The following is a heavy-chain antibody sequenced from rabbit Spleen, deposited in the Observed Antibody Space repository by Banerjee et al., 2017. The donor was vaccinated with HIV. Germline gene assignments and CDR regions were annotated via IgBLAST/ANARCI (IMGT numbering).Heavy chain of an antibody. CDR1: GLDFSSGYW. V-gene: IGHV1S45*01. CDR3: ARGSNNPYYFDL. D-gene: IGHD1-1*01. J-gene: IGHJ4*01. Sequence: QQQLEESGGDLVQPEGSLTLTCTASGLDFSSGYWLCWVRQAPGKGLEWIACIYAGSTGSTYYASWAKGRFTISKTSSTTVTLQMTSLTAADAATYFCARGSNNPYYFDLWGPGTLVTVS. CDR2: IYAGSTGST.